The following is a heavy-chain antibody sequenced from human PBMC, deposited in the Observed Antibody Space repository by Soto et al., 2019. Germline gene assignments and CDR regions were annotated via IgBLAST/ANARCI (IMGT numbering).Heavy chain of an antibody. V-gene: IGHV1-69*01. J-gene: IGHJ6*02. Sequence: QVQLVQSASEVKKPGSSAKVSCKASGDTFSNYAFSWVRQAPGQCLEWMGGIIPIIGTATYAEKFQGRVPINADESTTTVYLELSRLRSEDTALYYCARVRSGTYFGVFYNGMDVWGQGTAVTVSS. CDR2: IIPIIGTA. CDR3: ARVRSGTYFGVFYNGMDV. D-gene: IGHD1-26*01. CDR1: GDTFSNYA.